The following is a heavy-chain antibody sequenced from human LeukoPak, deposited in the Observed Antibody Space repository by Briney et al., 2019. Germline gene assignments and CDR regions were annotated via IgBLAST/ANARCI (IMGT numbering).Heavy chain of an antibody. Sequence: AGSLRLSCAASGFTFSSYAMSWVRQAPGKGLEWVSAISGSGGSTYYADSVRGRFTISRDNSKNTLYLQMNSPRAEDTAVYYCAKGVAAAGLDYFDYWGQGTLVTLSS. V-gene: IGHV3-23*01. J-gene: IGHJ4*02. CDR2: ISGSGGST. CDR3: AKGVAAAGLDYFDY. CDR1: GFTFSSYA. D-gene: IGHD6-13*01.